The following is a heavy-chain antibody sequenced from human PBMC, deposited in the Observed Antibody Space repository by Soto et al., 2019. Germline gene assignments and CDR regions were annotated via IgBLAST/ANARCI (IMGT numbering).Heavy chain of an antibody. V-gene: IGHV6-1*01. Sequence: SQTLSLPCAISGDSVPSNTASCNWIRQSPSRGLEWLGRTYFRSKWYNDYAVSVKSRIIINPDTSNNQFSLQLNSVTPEDTAVYFCAKGDNLGPKTGYAFDPWGQGIMVTVSS. CDR3: AKGDNLGPKTGYAFDP. J-gene: IGHJ5*02. CDR2: TYFRSKWYN. CDR1: GDSVPSNTAS. D-gene: IGHD5-12*01.